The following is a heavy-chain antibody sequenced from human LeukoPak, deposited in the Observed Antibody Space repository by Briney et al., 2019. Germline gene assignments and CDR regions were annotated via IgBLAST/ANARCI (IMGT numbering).Heavy chain of an antibody. V-gene: IGHV3-21*01. CDR3: ARAGYYDSVWGSYRELDWFDP. D-gene: IGHD3-16*02. Sequence: PGGSLRLSCAASGFTFRSYTMNWVRQAPGKGLEWVSSISSSGSYIIYADSGKGRFTISRDNAKNSLYLQMNGLRAEDTAVYYCARAGYYDSVWGSYRELDWFDPWGQGTLVTVSS. CDR1: GFTFRSYT. J-gene: IGHJ5*02. CDR2: ISSSGSYI.